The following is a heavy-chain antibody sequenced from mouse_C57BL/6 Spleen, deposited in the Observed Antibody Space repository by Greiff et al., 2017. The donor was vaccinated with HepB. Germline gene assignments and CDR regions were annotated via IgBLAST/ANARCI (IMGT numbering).Heavy chain of an antibody. CDR2: IYPRSGNT. CDR1: GYTFTSYG. D-gene: IGHD1-1*01. Sequence: QVQLQQSGAELARPGASVKLSCKASGYTFTSYGISWVKQRTGQGLEWIGEIYPRSGNTYYNEKFKGKATLTADKSSSTAYMELRSLTSEDSAVYFCARLFITTVVATPYWDQGTLVTVSA. V-gene: IGHV1-81*01. CDR3: ARLFITTVVATPY. J-gene: IGHJ3*01.